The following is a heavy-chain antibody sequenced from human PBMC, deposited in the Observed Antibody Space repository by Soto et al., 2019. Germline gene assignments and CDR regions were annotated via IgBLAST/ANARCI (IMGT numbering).Heavy chain of an antibody. J-gene: IGHJ4*02. CDR3: ARGGGYCTPTSCAIDS. V-gene: IGHV3-23*01. D-gene: IGHD2-8*01. CDR1: RFSFSSYE. CDR2: VSLTGDRT. Sequence: GSLLLACLASRFSFSSYEMSWVRQAAGKGLEWVSRVSLTGDRTNYAGSVKGRFTVSRDNFKNTLYLEMDSLRPEDTAIYYCARGGGYCTPTSCAIDSWGRGTPVTVS.